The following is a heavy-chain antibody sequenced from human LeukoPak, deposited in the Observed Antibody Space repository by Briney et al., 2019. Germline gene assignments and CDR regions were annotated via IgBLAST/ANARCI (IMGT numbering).Heavy chain of an antibody. CDR3: ARSSSGAGRKYFQH. V-gene: IGHV4-59*01. CDR1: GGSIGRDY. CDR2: IYYSGST. Sequence: SETLSLTCTVSGGSIGRDYWSWIRQPPGKGLEWIGYIYYSGSTNYNPSLKSRVTISVDTSKNQFSLKLSSVTAADTAVYYCARSSSGAGRKYFQHWGQGTLVTVSS. J-gene: IGHJ1*01. D-gene: IGHD6-25*01.